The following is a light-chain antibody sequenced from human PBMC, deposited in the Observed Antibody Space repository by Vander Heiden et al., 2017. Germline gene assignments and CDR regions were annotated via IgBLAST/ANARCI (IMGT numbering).Light chain of an antibody. CDR1: QGISSY. J-gene: IGKJ1*01. CDR2: AAS. Sequence: IRMAQTPSSFSASTGDRVTITCRASQGISSYLAWYQQKPGKAPKLLIYAASTLQSGVPSRFSGSGSGTDFTLTISCLQSEDFATYYCQQDYSYPRTFGQGTKVEIK. CDR3: QQDYSYPRT. V-gene: IGKV1-8*01.